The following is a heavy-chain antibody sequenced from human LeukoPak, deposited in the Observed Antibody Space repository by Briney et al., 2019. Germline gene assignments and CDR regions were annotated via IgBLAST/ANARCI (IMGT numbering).Heavy chain of an antibody. V-gene: IGHV3-23*01. CDR2: ISGSGGTT. CDR1: GFTFSSYA. Sequence: GGSLRLSCAASGFTFSSYAMSWVRQAPGKGLQWVSAISGSGGTTHYADSVNARFTISRDNSKNTLYLQVNSLRGEDTAVYYCARDRQQLANFDYWGQGTLVTVSS. J-gene: IGHJ4*02. CDR3: ARDRQQLANFDY. D-gene: IGHD6-13*01.